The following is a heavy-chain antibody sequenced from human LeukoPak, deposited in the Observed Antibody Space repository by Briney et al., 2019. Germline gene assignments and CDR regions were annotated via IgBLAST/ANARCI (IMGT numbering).Heavy chain of an antibody. J-gene: IGHJ4*02. CDR2: ISSSSSTI. CDR1: GFTFSSYS. Sequence: PGGSLRLSCAASGFTFSSYSMNWVRQAPGKGLEWVSYISSSSSTIYYADSVKGRFTISRDNAKNSLYLQMNSLRAEDTAVYYCARAVEYSSSSSFDYWGQGTLVTVSS. CDR3: ARAVEYSSSSSFDY. V-gene: IGHV3-48*04. D-gene: IGHD6-6*01.